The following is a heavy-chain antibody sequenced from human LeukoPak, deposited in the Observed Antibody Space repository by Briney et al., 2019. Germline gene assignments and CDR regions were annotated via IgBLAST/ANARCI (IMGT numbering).Heavy chain of an antibody. D-gene: IGHD3-10*01. Sequence: PGGSLRLSCAASGFTFSDYYMSWIRQAPGKGLEWVSYISSSGSTIHYADSVKGRFTISRDNAKNSLYLQMNSLRAEDTAVYYCARDIRYYYGSGSYDDYWGQGTLVTVSS. CDR2: ISSSGSTI. V-gene: IGHV3-11*01. CDR1: GFTFSDYY. CDR3: ARDIRYYYGSGSYDDY. J-gene: IGHJ4*02.